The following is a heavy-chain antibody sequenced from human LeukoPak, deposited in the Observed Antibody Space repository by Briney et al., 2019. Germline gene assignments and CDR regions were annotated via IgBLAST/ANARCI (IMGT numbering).Heavy chain of an antibody. D-gene: IGHD4-17*01. CDR1: GFTFSSYS. J-gene: IGHJ4*02. Sequence: PGGSLRLSCAASGFTFSSYSMNWVRQAPGKGLEWVSYISSSSSTIYYADSVEGRFTISRDNAKNSLYLQMNSLRDEDTAVYYCARSFDYSDPFDYRGQGTLVTVSS. CDR2: ISSSSSTI. V-gene: IGHV3-48*02. CDR3: ARSFDYSDPFDY.